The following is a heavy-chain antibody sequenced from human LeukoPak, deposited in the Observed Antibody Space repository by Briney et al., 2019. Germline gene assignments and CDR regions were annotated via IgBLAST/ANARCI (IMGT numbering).Heavy chain of an antibody. Sequence: GGSLRLSCAASGFTFSNYAMSWVRQAPGKGLEWVSAISGSDGSTNYADFVKGRFTISRDNARNSLYLQMNSLRVEDTAVYYCLRGDRRDYWGQGTLVTVSS. CDR3: LRGDRRDY. V-gene: IGHV3-23*01. CDR1: GFTFSNYA. CDR2: ISGSDGST. J-gene: IGHJ4*02.